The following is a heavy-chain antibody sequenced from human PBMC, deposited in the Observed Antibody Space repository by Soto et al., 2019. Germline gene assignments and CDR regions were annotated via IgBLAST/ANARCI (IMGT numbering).Heavy chain of an antibody. D-gene: IGHD1-26*01. CDR3: ARVHGSYSTRVGMDV. CDR2: ISYDGSNK. Sequence: PGGSLRLSCAASGFTFSSYAMHWVRQAPGKGLEWVAVISYDGSNKYYADSVKGRFTISRDNSKNTLYLQMNSLRAEDTAVYYCARVHGSYSTRVGMDVWGQGTTVTVSS. CDR1: GFTFSSYA. V-gene: IGHV3-30-3*01. J-gene: IGHJ6*02.